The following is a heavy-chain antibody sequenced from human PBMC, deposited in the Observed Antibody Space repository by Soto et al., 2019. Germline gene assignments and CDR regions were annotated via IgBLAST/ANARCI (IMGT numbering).Heavy chain of an antibody. CDR1: GFTFRNYA. CDR2: IWSDGSRQ. CDR3: ARDGASGWNFDY. J-gene: IGHJ4*02. Sequence: QVRLVESGGGAVQPGRSLKLSCTASGFTFRNYAMHWVRQAPGKGLEWVAFIWSDGSRQDYAESVRGRFTISRDDSNNRLDLQMNSLRVEDTALYYCARDGASGWNFDYWGQGTLVTVTS. D-gene: IGHD6-19*01. V-gene: IGHV3-33*01.